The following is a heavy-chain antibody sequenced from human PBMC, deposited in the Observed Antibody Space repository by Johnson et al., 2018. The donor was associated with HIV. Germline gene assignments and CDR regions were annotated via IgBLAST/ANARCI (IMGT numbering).Heavy chain of an antibody. CDR3: ARAVCRGGRCYSHDAFDI. CDR1: GFTFSSYG. V-gene: IGHV3-30*03. Sequence: QVQLVESGGGVVQPGRSLRLSCAASGFTFSSYGMHWVRQAPGKGLEWVAVISYDGSNKYYADSVKGRFTISRDTSKNTLYLQMNSLRAGDTALDYCARAVCRGGRCYSHDAFDIWGQGTMVTVSS. D-gene: IGHD2-15*01. CDR2: ISYDGSNK. J-gene: IGHJ3*02.